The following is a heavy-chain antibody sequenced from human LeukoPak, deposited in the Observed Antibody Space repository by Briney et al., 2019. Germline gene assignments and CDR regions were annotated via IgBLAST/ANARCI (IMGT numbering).Heavy chain of an antibody. CDR1: GFTFDDYG. D-gene: IGHD2-8*01. J-gene: IGHJ4*02. V-gene: IGHV3-20*04. CDR2: INCNGGST. Sequence: GGSLRLSCAASGFTFDDYGMSWVRQAPGKGLEWVSGINCNGGSTGYADPVKGRFTISRDNSKNTLYLQMNSLRAEDTAVYYCAKDPDCTSGVCYTFFDYWGQGTLVTVSS. CDR3: AKDPDCTSGVCYTFFDY.